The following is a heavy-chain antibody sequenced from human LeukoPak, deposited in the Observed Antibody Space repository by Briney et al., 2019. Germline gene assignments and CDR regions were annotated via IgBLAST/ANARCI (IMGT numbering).Heavy chain of an antibody. CDR2: INWDGGST. J-gene: IGHJ4*02. Sequence: GGSLRLSCAASGFTFDDYAMHWVRQAPGKGLEWVSLINWDGGSTYYADSVRGRFTISRDNSKNSLYLQMNSLRAEDTALYYCAKEGDYSYGLREDYFDYWGQGTLVTVSS. CDR1: GFTFDDYA. D-gene: IGHD5-18*01. CDR3: AKEGDYSYGLREDYFDY. V-gene: IGHV3-43D*03.